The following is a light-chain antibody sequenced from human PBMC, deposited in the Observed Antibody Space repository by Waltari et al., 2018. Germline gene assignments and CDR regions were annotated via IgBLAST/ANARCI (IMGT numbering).Light chain of an antibody. CDR3: ATWDNSLTAVV. CDR2: DNY. J-gene: IGLJ3*02. Sequence: QSVLTQPPSVSAAPGQKVTISCSGSSSNIGNYLVSWYHQLPGATPKLLIYDNYKRPAGIPDRFPASKSGTSATLDITGLQIGDEADYYCATWDNSLTAVVFGGGTKLTVL. CDR1: SSNIGNYL. V-gene: IGLV1-51*01.